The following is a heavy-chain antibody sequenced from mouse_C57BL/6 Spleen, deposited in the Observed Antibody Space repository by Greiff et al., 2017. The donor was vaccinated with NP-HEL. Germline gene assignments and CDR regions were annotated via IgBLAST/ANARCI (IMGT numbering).Heavy chain of an antibody. CDR3: TTPSLLRGPGY. CDR1: GFNLHDDY. Sequence: EVQLQQSGAELVRPGASVKLSCPASGFNLHDDYLHWVKQRPEPGLEWIGWILSGNGDSEYASKFQGKAAITADTSSNTAYLQLSSLTSEDTAVYYCTTPSLLRGPGYWGQGTTLTVSS. D-gene: IGHD1-2*01. V-gene: IGHV14-4*01. J-gene: IGHJ2*01. CDR2: ILSGNGDS.